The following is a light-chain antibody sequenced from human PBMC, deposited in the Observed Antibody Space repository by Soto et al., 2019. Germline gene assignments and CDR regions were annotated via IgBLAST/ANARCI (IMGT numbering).Light chain of an antibody. CDR3: QQHNQWPIT. V-gene: IGKV3D-15*01. CDR1: QSAGNF. J-gene: IGKJ5*01. CDR2: YIS. Sequence: EIVMAQSPATLSVSSGGTASLSCRASQSAGNFLAWYQQKPGQAPRLLIYYISTRATGIPARFSGSGSGTEFTLTINSLQSEDSAVYYCQQHNQWPITFGQGTRLEIK.